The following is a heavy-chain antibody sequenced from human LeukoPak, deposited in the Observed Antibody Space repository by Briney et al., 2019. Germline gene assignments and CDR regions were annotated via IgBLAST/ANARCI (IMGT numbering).Heavy chain of an antibody. CDR1: GGSISSYY. J-gene: IGHJ4*02. CDR2: IYYSGST. CDR3: ARTAPRVNFDY. V-gene: IGHV4-59*01. Sequence: SETLSLTCTVSGGSISSYYWSWIRQPPGKGLGWIGYIYYSGSTNYNPSLKSRVTISVDTSKNQFSLKLSSVTAADTAVYYCARTAPRVNFDYWGQGTLVTVSS.